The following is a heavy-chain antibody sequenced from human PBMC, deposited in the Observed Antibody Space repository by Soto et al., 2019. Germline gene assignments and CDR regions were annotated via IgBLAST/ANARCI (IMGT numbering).Heavy chain of an antibody. CDR2: INSDGSST. D-gene: IGHD2-15*01. J-gene: IGHJ3*02. CDR1: GFNFSSYW. Sequence: GGSLRLSCAASGFNFSSYWMHWVRQEPGKGLVWVSRINSDGSSTSYADSVKGRYTISRDNAKNTLYLQMNSLRAEDTAVYYCARDRGCSGGSCYPYDAFDIWGQGTMVTVSS. V-gene: IGHV3-74*01. CDR3: ARDRGCSGGSCYPYDAFDI.